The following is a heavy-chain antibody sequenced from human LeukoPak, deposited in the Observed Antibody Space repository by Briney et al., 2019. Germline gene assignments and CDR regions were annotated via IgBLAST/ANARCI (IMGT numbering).Heavy chain of an antibody. Sequence: KTSETLSLTCTVSGGSISSYYWSWIRQPAGKGLEWIGRIYTSGSTNYNPSLKSRVTMSVDTSKNQFFLKLSSVTAADTAVYYCARDQTYYDSSGYSLYAFDIWGQGTMVTVSS. J-gene: IGHJ3*02. CDR2: IYTSGST. D-gene: IGHD3-22*01. CDR3: ARDQTYYDSSGYSLYAFDI. CDR1: GGSISSYY. V-gene: IGHV4-4*07.